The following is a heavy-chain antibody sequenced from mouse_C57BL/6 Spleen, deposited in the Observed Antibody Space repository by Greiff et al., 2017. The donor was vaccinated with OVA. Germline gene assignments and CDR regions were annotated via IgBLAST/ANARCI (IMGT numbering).Heavy chain of an antibody. CDR2: INPGSGGT. Sequence: QVQLQQSGAELVRPGTSVKVSCKASGYAFTNYLIEWVKQRPGQGLEWIGVINPGSGGTNYNEKFKGKATLTADKSSSTDYMQLRRLTSEDSAVYFCARSGYSNYLRAMDYWGQGTSVTVSS. CDR1: GYAFTNYL. D-gene: IGHD2-5*01. CDR3: ARSGYSNYLRAMDY. V-gene: IGHV1-54*01. J-gene: IGHJ4*01.